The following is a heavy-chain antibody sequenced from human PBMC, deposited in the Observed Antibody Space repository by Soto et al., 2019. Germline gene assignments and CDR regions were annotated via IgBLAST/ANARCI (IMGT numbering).Heavy chain of an antibody. D-gene: IGHD6-13*01. CDR1: GDSVSSNSAV. CDR2: TYYRSKGYN. Sequence: SQTLSLTCAISGDSVSSNSAVWNWIRQSPARGFEWLGRTYYRSKGYNDYAVSLKSRISINQDTSKTQFSLQLNSVTPEDTAVYYCATAAAAGWVQHGGPGTLVTVSS. J-gene: IGHJ1*01. V-gene: IGHV6-1*01. CDR3: ATAAAAGWVQH.